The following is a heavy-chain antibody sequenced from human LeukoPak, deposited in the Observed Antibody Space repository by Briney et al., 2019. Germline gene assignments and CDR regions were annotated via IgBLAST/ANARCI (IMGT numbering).Heavy chain of an antibody. D-gene: IGHD3-10*01. V-gene: IGHV1-69*05. Sequence: SVKVSCKASGGTFSSYAISWLRQAPGLGLEWMGRIIPIFGTANYAQKFQGRVTITTDESTSTAYTELSSLRSEDTAVYYCARALDSREFFDYWGQGTLVTVSS. CDR1: GGTFSSYA. CDR2: IIPIFGTA. CDR3: ARALDSREFFDY. J-gene: IGHJ4*02.